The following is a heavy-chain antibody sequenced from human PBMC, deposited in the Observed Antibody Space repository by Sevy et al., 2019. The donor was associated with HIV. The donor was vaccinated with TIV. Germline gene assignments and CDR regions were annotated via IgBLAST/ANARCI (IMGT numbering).Heavy chain of an antibody. J-gene: IGHJ4*02. Sequence: ASVKVSCKASGYTFTSYGISWVRQAPGQGLEWMGWISAYNGNTNYAQKLQGRVTMTTDTSTSTAYMELRSLGSDDTAVYYCARDGGHYYGSGSATVDYWGQGTLVTVSS. CDR3: ARDGGHYYGSGSATVDY. D-gene: IGHD3-10*01. V-gene: IGHV1-18*01. CDR1: GYTFTSYG. CDR2: ISAYNGNT.